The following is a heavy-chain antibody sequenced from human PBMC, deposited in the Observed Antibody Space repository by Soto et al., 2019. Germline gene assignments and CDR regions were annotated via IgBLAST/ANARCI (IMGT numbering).Heavy chain of an antibody. CDR1: GFTFSSYA. D-gene: IGHD3-3*01. J-gene: IGHJ3*02. CDR3: AKDSTVLPKSTYYDLWSGYYMADGAFDI. Sequence: EVQLLESGGGLVQPGGSLRLSCAASGFTFSSYAMSWVRQAPGKGLEWVSAISGSGGSTYYADSVKGRFTISRDNSKNTLYLQMNSLRAEDTAVYYCAKDSTVLPKSTYYDLWSGYYMADGAFDIWGQGTMVTVSS. V-gene: IGHV3-23*01. CDR2: ISGSGGST.